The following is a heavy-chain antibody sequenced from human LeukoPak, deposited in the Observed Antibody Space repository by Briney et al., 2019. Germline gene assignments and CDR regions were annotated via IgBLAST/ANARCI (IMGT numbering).Heavy chain of an antibody. Sequence: GGSLRPSCAASGFTFSSYAMTWVRQAPGKGLEWVSAISDSGRSTYYADSVKGRFTISRDVSKSTLYLQMNSLRAEDTALYYCAKGQRWELPLDFWGQGTLVTVSS. J-gene: IGHJ4*02. CDR3: AKGQRWELPLDF. CDR1: GFTFSSYA. D-gene: IGHD2-15*01. CDR2: ISDSGRST. V-gene: IGHV3-23*01.